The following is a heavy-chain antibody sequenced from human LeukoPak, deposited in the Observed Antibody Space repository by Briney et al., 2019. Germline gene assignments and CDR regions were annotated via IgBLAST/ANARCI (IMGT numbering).Heavy chain of an antibody. Sequence: PGGSLRLSCAASGFTFSSYAMSWVRQAPGKGLEWVSAISGSGDSTYYGDSVKGRFTISRDNSKNTLYLQMNSLRAEDTAVYYCAKVSSNWGFVVSALDYWGQGTLDTVSS. CDR1: GFTFSSYA. J-gene: IGHJ4*02. CDR2: ISGSGDST. V-gene: IGHV3-23*01. D-gene: IGHD7-27*01. CDR3: AKVSSNWGFVVSALDY.